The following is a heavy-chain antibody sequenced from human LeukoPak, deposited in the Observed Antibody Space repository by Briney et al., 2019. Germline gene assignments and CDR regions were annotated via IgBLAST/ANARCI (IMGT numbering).Heavy chain of an antibody. D-gene: IGHD3-16*01. Sequence: GASVKVSCKASGGTFSSYAISWVRQAPGQGLEWMGGIIPIFGTANYAQKFQGRVTITTDESTSTAYMELSSLRSEDTAVYYWAREGPLGHFDYWGQGTLVTVSS. CDR2: IIPIFGTA. CDR3: AREGPLGHFDY. CDR1: GGTFSSYA. J-gene: IGHJ4*02. V-gene: IGHV1-69*05.